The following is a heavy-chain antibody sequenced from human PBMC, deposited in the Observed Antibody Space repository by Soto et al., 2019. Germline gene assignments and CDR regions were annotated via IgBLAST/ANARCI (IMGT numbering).Heavy chain of an antibody. Sequence: EQLVESGGGLIQPGGSLRISCAFSGLTVSRNYMSWVRQAPGKGLDWVSVLYSGGSSSYAESVKDRFTISRDSSKNILFLQMNSLRPEDTAIYYCAHSSGHHYYFDSWGQGTLVTVSS. V-gene: IGHV3-53*01. CDR2: LYSGGSS. CDR3: AHSSGHHYYFDS. CDR1: GLTVSRNY. J-gene: IGHJ4*02. D-gene: IGHD3-22*01.